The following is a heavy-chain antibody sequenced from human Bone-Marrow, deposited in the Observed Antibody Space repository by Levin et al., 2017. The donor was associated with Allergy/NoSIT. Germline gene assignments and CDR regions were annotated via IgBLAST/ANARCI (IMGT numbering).Heavy chain of an antibody. CDR1: GYSFTNYW. V-gene: IGHV5-51*01. Sequence: SGESLKISCKGSGYSFTNYWIGWVRQMPGKGLEWMGIIYPGDSETKNTPSFQGQVIISVDKSISTAYLQWSSLKASDTAMYYCARLSSEIWYWAFDIWGRGTMVTVAA. J-gene: IGHJ3*02. D-gene: IGHD2-8*02. CDR2: IYPGDSET. CDR3: ARLSSEIWYWAFDI.